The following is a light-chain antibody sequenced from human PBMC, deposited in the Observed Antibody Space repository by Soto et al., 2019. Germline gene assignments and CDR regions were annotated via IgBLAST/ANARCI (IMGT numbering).Light chain of an antibody. CDR3: QQYNSYSQGWT. V-gene: IGKV1-17*01. J-gene: IGKJ1*01. CDR1: QGIRND. CDR2: DAS. Sequence: DIQMTQSPSSLSASVGDRVTITCRASQGIRNDLGWYQQKPGKAPKLLIYDASSLESGVPSRFSGSGSGTEFTLTISSLQPDDFATYYCQQYNSYSQGWTFGQGTKVDI.